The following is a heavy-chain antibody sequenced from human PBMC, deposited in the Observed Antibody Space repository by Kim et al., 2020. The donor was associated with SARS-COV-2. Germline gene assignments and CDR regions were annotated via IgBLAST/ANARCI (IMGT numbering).Heavy chain of an antibody. Sequence: GGSLRLSCAASGFTFSSYGMHWVRQAPGKGLEWVAVIWYDGSNKYYADSVKGRFTISRDNSKNTLYLQMNSLRAEDTAVYYCARDIGGRYSSSWKFDPWGQETLVTVSS. CDR1: GFTFSSYG. D-gene: IGHD6-13*01. CDR2: IWYDGSNK. J-gene: IGHJ5*02. V-gene: IGHV3-33*01. CDR3: ARDIGGRYSSSWKFDP.